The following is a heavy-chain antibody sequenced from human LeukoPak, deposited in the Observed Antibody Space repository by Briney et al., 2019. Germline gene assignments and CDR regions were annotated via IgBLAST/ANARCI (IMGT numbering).Heavy chain of an antibody. CDR2: IYTSGST. V-gene: IGHV4-4*07. CDR3: ARGRYYYASGPFDP. J-gene: IGHJ5*02. D-gene: IGHD3-10*01. CDR1: GASISSYY. Sequence: SETLSLTCTVSGASISSYYWTWIRQPAGKGLEWIGRIYTSGSTNYNPSLKSRVAMSVDTSKNQFSLNLSSVTAADTAVYYCARGRYYYASGPFDPWGLGTLVTVSS.